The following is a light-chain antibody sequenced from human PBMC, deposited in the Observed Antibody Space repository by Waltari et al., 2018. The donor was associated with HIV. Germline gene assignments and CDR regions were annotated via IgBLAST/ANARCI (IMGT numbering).Light chain of an antibody. J-gene: IGLJ3*02. V-gene: IGLV2-14*01. Sequence: SALTQPASVSGFPGQSITISCPGADSAFGFYNFVSWYQQHPGKVPKCILYEVDSRASGVSDRFSGSKSGNTASLTISGLQTEDEADYYCASYTANHTVMFGGGTKVTVL. CDR2: EVD. CDR3: ASYTANHTVM. CDR1: DSAFGFYNF.